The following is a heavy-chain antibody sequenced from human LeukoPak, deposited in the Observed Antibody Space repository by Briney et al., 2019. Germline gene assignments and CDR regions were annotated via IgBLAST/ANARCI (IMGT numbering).Heavy chain of an antibody. V-gene: IGHV3-74*01. CDR3: ARGRPHGNDY. J-gene: IGHJ4*02. CDR2: IASDGSST. D-gene: IGHD4-23*01. CDR1: GFTFSSYW. Sequence: GGSLRLSCAASGFTFSSYWMNWVRQAPGKGLVWVSRIASDGSSTTYADSVKGRFSISRGNAKNTLYLQMNSLRVEDTAVYYCARGRPHGNDYRGQGTLVTVSS.